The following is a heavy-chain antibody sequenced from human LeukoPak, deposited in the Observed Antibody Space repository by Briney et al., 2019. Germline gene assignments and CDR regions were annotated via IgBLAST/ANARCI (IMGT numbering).Heavy chain of an antibody. CDR3: ASLDY. J-gene: IGHJ4*02. V-gene: IGHV3-7*01. CDR2: IKQDGSEK. CDR1: GFTFSSSW. Sequence: PGGSLRLSCAASGFTFSSSWMNWVRQAPGKGLEWVANIKQDGSEKHYVDSVKGRFTISRDNAKNSLYLQMNTLRAEDTAVYYCASLDYWGQGTLVTVSS.